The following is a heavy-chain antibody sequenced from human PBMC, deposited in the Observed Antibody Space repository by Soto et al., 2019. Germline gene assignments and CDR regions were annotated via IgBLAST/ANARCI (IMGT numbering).Heavy chain of an antibody. CDR3: ARGRPMMGAKTFFDY. V-gene: IGHV4-31*02. D-gene: IGHD1-26*01. J-gene: IGHJ4*02. CDR2: IYYSGST. CDR1: GGSIGSGGYY. Sequence: SQFLSVTMTVPGGSIGSGGYYCSWNRHHTVKGLDWIGYIYYSGSTYYNQSLKTRLSISIDTSENHFSLHLSSVNAADTAVYYCARGRPMMGAKTFFDYWGPGSLVTVTS.